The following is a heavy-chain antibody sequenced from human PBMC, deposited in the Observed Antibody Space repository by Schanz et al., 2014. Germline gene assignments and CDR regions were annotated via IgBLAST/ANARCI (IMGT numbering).Heavy chain of an antibody. Sequence: QVQLVESGGGVVQPGRSLRLSCAASGITLSGYGLHWVRQAPGKGLEWVAVISDDGSGKYSADSVKGRFTISRDNSKNTLYLQMNSLRAEDTAIYFCAKDAAYYDSVIFPDHWGQGTLVTVSS. CDR2: ISDDGSGK. J-gene: IGHJ4*02. D-gene: IGHD3-22*01. V-gene: IGHV3-30*18. CDR1: GITLSGYG. CDR3: AKDAAYYDSVIFPDH.